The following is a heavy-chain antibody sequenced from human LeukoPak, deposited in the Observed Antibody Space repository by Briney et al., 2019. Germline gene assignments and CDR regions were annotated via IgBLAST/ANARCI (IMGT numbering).Heavy chain of an antibody. Sequence: GGSLRLSCAASGFTFSSYAMHWVRQAPGKGLEWVAVISYDGSNKYYADSVKGRFTISRDNSKNTLFLQMNSLRAEDTAVYYCAKEGYSSGWYMAYWGQGTLVTVSS. CDR1: GFTFSSYA. CDR3: AKEGYSSGWYMAY. J-gene: IGHJ4*02. D-gene: IGHD6-19*01. V-gene: IGHV3-30*04. CDR2: ISYDGSNK.